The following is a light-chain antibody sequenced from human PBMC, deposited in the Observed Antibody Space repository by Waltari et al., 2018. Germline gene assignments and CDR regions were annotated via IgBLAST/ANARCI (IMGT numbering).Light chain of an antibody. CDR1: SSDVGGYNY. J-gene: IGLJ3*02. V-gene: IGLV2-11*01. CDR3: GSYAGSYALV. Sequence: QSALTQPRSVSGSPGQSVTISCTGTSSDVGGYNYVSWYQHHPGKAPKCMIYDVTRRPSGVPDRFSGSKSGNTASLTIVGLQAEEEADYYCGSYAGSYALVFGGGTKVTVV. CDR2: DVT.